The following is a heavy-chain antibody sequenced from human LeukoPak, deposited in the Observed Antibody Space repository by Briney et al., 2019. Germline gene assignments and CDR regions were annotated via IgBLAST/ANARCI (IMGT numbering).Heavy chain of an antibody. CDR1: NYIFASYG. D-gene: IGHD2-2*01. CDR2: ISTYNGDT. J-gene: IGHJ4*02. V-gene: IGHV1-18*04. CDR3: ARAGRTSTGVFDN. Sequence: ASVKVPCKTSNYIFASYGISWLRQAPGQGLEWMGWISTYNGDTKFAQNLQGRLTVTTDTSTRTVYMELRSLRSDDTAVYYCARAGRTSTGVFDNWGQGTLVTVSS.